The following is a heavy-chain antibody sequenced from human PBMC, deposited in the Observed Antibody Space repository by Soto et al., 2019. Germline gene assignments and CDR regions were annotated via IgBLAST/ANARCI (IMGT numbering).Heavy chain of an antibody. D-gene: IGHD3-9*01. CDR3: ARALSFHDVLTGRGWVFYFDY. CDR1: GGSISSYY. Sequence: QVRLQESGPGLVKPSETLSLTCTVSGGSISSYYWTWIRQPPGRGLEWIGDVYYSGNTNSNPSLKSRVAISVDTSRSQFSLELKSVTTPDTAVYYCARALSFHDVLTGRGWVFYFDYWGQGALVTVSS. CDR2: VYYSGNT. V-gene: IGHV4-59*01. J-gene: IGHJ4*02.